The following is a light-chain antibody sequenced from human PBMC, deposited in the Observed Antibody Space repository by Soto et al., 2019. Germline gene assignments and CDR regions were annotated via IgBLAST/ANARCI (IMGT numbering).Light chain of an antibody. J-gene: IGKJ1*01. Sequence: EIVMTQSPATLSVSPGERATLSCRASQSVNRNLAWYQQKPGQAPRLLISAASTRATGIPARFSGSGSETEFTLTNSSLQSEDFAVYYCQQYNNWWTIGQGTKVE. CDR1: QSVNRN. CDR2: AAS. CDR3: QQYNNWWT. V-gene: IGKV3-15*01.